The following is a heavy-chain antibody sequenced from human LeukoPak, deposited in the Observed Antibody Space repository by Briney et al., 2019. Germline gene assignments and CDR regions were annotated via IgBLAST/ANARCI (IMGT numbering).Heavy chain of an antibody. D-gene: IGHD6-13*01. V-gene: IGHV3-43*02. CDR1: GFTFDDYA. CDR3: AKDMSYTSSWYGVVYLYYYMDV. Sequence: GGSLRLSCAASGFTFDDYAMHWVRQAPGKGLEWVSLISGDGGRTYYADSVKGRFSISRDNSKKSLYLQINSLRTEDTAFYYCAKDMSYTSSWYGVVYLYYYMDVWGRGTTVIVSS. CDR2: ISGDGGRT. J-gene: IGHJ6*03.